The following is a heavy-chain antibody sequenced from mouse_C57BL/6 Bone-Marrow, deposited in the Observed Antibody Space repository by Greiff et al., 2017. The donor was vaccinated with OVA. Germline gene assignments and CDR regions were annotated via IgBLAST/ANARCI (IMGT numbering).Heavy chain of an antibody. J-gene: IGHJ3*01. CDR2: ISSGGSYT. CDR1: GFTFSSYG. V-gene: IGHV5-6*01. Sequence: EVQLVESGGDLVKPGGSLKLSCAASGFTFSSYGMSWVRQTPDKRLEWVATISSGGSYTYYPDGVKGRFTISRDNAKNTLYLQMSSLKSEDTAMYYCARHRPAWFAYWGQGTLVTVSA. CDR3: ARHRPAWFAY.